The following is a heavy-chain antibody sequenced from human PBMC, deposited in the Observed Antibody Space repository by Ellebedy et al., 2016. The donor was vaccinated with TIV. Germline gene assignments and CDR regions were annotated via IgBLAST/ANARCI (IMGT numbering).Heavy chain of an antibody. V-gene: IGHV1-3*01. CDR3: ARVYGLHWFDP. CDR2: FNPAIDDR. Sequence: ASVKVSCKASGYIFNNFAIHWVRRAPGQSLEWLGWFNPAIDDRRYSQRFQGRITITADTSAGTSYMELSGLTSEDTAVYYCARVYGLHWFDPWGQGTRVTVSS. D-gene: IGHD5/OR15-5a*01. J-gene: IGHJ5*02. CDR1: GYIFNNFA.